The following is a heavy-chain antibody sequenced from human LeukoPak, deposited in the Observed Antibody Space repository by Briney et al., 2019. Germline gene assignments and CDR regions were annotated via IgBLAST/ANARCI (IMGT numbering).Heavy chain of an antibody. Sequence: SETLSLTCTVSGGSISSRSYYWGWIRQPPGKGLKWIGNIYYSGSTYYNPSLKSRVTISVDTSENQFSLKLSSVTAADTAVYYCTSLSSAYSNYYFDYWGQGTLVTVSS. J-gene: IGHJ4*02. CDR3: TSLSSAYSNYYFDY. CDR1: GGSISSRSYY. V-gene: IGHV4-39*07. CDR2: IYYSGST. D-gene: IGHD3-22*01.